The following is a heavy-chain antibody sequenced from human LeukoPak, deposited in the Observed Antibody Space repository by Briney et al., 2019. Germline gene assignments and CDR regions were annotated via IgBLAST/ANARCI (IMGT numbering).Heavy chain of an antibody. D-gene: IGHD6-13*01. J-gene: IGHJ6*03. CDR1: GGSISSYY. V-gene: IGHV4-59*01. CDR3: ARGGGYSSSWYVYYYMDV. Sequence: SETLSLTCTVSGGSISSYYWSWIRQPPGKGLEWIGYIYYSGSTNYNPSLKSRVTISVDTSKNQFSLKLSSVTAADTAVYYCARGGGYSSSWYVYYYMDVWGRGTTVTVSS. CDR2: IYYSGST.